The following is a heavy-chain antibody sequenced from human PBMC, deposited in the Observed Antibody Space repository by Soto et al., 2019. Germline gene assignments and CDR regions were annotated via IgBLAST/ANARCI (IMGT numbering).Heavy chain of an antibody. CDR2: IYYSGST. V-gene: IGHV4-31*03. J-gene: IGHJ4*02. D-gene: IGHD7-27*01. CDR1: GGSISSGGYY. Sequence: SETLSLTCTVSGGSISSGGYYWSWIRQHPGKGLEWIGYIYYSGSTYYNPSLKSRVTISVDTSKNQFSLKLSSVTAADTAVYYCARGSLGHYDYWGQGTLVTVSS. CDR3: ARGSLGHYDY.